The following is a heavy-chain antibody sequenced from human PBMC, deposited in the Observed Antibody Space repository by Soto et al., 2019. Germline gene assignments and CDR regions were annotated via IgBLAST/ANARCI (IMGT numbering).Heavy chain of an antibody. CDR3: ASKRLYFYGLDV. CDR2: INQDESQK. CDR1: GFTFNNYW. Sequence: PGGSLRLSCAASGFTFNNYWLTWVRQAPGKGLEWVANINQDESQKYYADSVKGRFVISRDNIKNSLYLQMNSLRAEDTAVYYCASKRLYFYGLDVWGQGTTVTVSS. J-gene: IGHJ6*02. V-gene: IGHV3-7*02.